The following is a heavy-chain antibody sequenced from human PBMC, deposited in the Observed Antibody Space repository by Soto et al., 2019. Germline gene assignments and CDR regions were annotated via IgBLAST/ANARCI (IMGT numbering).Heavy chain of an antibody. V-gene: IGHV1-18*04. CDR1: GYTFTSYG. J-gene: IGHJ4*02. CDR2: ISVNNGNA. CDR3: VRVVRPIGTDSNYFGY. D-gene: IGHD1-1*01. Sequence: QVQLVQSGAEVKKPGASVKVSCKTSGYTFTSYGIAWVRQSPGQGPEWMGWISVNNGNALYAQKFQGRVSLTPDTSTTTVNMDQTRLSSDDTDVYYCVRVVRPIGTDSNYFGYWGQATMVTVSS.